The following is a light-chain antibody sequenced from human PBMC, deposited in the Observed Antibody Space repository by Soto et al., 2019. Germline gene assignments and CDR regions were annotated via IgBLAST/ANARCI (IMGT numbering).Light chain of an antibody. CDR1: QSISRH. J-gene: IGKJ4*01. V-gene: IGKV1-39*01. Sequence: DIQMTQSPSSLSASVRDRVTITCRASQSISRHLNWYQQKPGKAPKLLIYTSSSLQSGVPSRFSGSGSGTDFTLTISSLQPEDFATYYCQQSYSTPLTFGGGTKVEIK. CDR2: TSS. CDR3: QQSYSTPLT.